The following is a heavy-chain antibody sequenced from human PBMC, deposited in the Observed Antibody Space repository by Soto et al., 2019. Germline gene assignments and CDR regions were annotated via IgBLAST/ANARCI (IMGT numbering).Heavy chain of an antibody. CDR3: ARERTGTTSMDV. CDR1: GYTFTSYD. J-gene: IGHJ6*02. D-gene: IGHD1-1*01. Sequence: QVQLVQSGAEVKKPGASVKVSCKASGYTFTSYDINWVRQATGQGLEWMGRMNPNSGNTGYAQKFKGRVTMTRNTSIRTAYMELSSLRSEDTAVYYCARERTGTTSMDVWGQGTTVTVSS. CDR2: MNPNSGNT. V-gene: IGHV1-8*01.